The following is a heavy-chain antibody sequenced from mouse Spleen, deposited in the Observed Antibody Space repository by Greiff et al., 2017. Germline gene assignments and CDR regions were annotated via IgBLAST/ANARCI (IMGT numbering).Heavy chain of an antibody. Sequence: VHVKQSGPELVKPGASVKMSCKASGYTFTDYNMHWVKQSHGKSLEWIGYINPNNGGTSYNQKFKGKATLTVNKSSSTAYMELRSLTSEDSAVYYCARYGGYYYYFDYWGQGTTLTVSS. CDR1: GYTFTDYN. CDR2: INPNNGGT. CDR3: ARYGGYYYYFDY. V-gene: IGHV1-22*01. J-gene: IGHJ2*01. D-gene: IGHD2-3*01.